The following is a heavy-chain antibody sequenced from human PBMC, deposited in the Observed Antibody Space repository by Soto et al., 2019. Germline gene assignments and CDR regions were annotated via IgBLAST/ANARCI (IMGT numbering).Heavy chain of an antibody. V-gene: IGHV1-3*01. CDR3: ARGRRYFFGSENYEPYYFDF. CDR2: ITVGSGDT. CDR1: GYTFTDYT. Sequence: QVQFVQSGAEVKKPGASVKVSCKASGYTFTDYTIHWVRQAPGHRLEPMGWITVGSGDTKYSQKFQGKVIFTRDTSATTAYMELFTLRSEDTAVYYCARGRRYFFGSENYEPYYFDFWGQGTLVTVS. J-gene: IGHJ4*02. D-gene: IGHD3-10*01.